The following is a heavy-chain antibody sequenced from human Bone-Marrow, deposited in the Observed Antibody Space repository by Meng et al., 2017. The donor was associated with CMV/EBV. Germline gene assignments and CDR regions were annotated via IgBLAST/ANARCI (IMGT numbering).Heavy chain of an antibody. J-gene: IGHJ4*02. Sequence: ASVKVSCKTSGYRFSDYFLHWVRQAPGQGPEWMGWINPNSGDTKYAQRFQGRVSMTRDASISTIYMELSSLTSDDTAVCYCAKDGAFCGGDCYFDWGQGTLVTVPQ. V-gene: IGHV1-2*02. CDR1: GYRFSDYF. CDR2: INPNSGDT. CDR3: AKDGAFCGGDCYFD. D-gene: IGHD2-21*01.